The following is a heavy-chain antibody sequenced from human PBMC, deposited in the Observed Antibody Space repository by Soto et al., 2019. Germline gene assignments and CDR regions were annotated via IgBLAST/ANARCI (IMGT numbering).Heavy chain of an antibody. J-gene: IGHJ5*02. Sequence: SETLSLTCAVSGGSISSSNWWSWVRQPPGKGLEWIGEIYHSGSTNYNPSLKSRVTISVDKSKNQFSLKLSSVTAADTAVYYCARSGVVRGVRCNWFDPWGQGTLVTVSS. CDR2: IYHSGST. D-gene: IGHD3-10*01. CDR1: GGSISSSNW. CDR3: ARSGVVRGVRCNWFDP. V-gene: IGHV4-4*02.